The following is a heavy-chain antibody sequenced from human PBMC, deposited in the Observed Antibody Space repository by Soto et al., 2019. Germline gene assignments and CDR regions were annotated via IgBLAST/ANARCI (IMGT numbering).Heavy chain of an antibody. D-gene: IGHD1-26*01. V-gene: IGHV1-2*02. J-gene: IGHJ6*02. CDR2: INSKSSGT. CDR1: GYTFTGYF. Sequence: QVQLVQSGAEVRKPGASVKVSCKASGYTFTGYFMHWVRQAPGQGLEWMGWINSKSSGTNYAQKFQGRVTMTRDTSISTAYMELSRLRSDDTAVYYCARSSGSYSYYGMDVWGQGTTVTVSS. CDR3: ARSSGSYSYYGMDV.